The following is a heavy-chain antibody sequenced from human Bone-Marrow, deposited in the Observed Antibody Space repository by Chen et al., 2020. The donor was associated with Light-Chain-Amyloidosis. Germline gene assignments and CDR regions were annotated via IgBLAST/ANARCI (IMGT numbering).Heavy chain of an antibody. Sequence: QVQLVQSGAEVKKPGASVKVSCKASGYTFTSYAMHWVRQAPGQRLGWMGWINAGKGNTKYSQKFQGRVTITRDTSARTAYMALRSLRSEDTAVYYCARDSSSWSLGWFDPWGQGTLVTVSS. CDR2: INAGKGNT. J-gene: IGHJ5*02. D-gene: IGHD6-13*01. CDR1: GYTFTSYA. V-gene: IGHV1-3*01. CDR3: ARDSSSWSLGWFDP.